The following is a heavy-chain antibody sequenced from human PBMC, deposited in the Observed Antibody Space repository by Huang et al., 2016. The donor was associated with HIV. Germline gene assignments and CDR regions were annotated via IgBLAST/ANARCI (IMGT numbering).Heavy chain of an antibody. CDR3: TRENYDFWSGYYKYYFDY. Sequence: EVQLVESGGGLVKPGRSLRLSCTASGFTFGDYAMSWFRQAPGKWLEWLGFIRSKASGGTTEYAASVKGRFTISRDDSKSIAYLQMNSLKIEDTAVYYCTRENYDFWSGYYKYYFDYWGQGTLVTVSS. D-gene: IGHD3-3*01. V-gene: IGHV3-49*05. CDR1: GFTFGDYA. J-gene: IGHJ4*02. CDR2: IRSKASGGTT.